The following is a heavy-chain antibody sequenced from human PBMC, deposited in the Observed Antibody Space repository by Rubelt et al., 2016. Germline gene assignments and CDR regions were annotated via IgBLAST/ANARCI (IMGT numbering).Heavy chain of an antibody. V-gene: IGHV1-2*02. J-gene: IGHJ4*02. CDR2: INPNSGGT. CDR3: ARDGVVGSSGYYYFDQ. Sequence: GQLVQSGAEVKKPGASVKVSCKASGYTFAGHYMHWVRQAPGQGLEWVGWINPNSGGTNYAQKFQGRVTMTRDTSIKTAYMELNRLGSDDTAVYYCARDGVVGSSGYYYFDQWGQGTLVSVSS. D-gene: IGHD5-12*01. CDR1: GYTFAGHY.